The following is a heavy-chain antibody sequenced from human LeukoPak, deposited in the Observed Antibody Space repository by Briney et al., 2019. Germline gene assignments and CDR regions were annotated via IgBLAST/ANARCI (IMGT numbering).Heavy chain of an antibody. J-gene: IGHJ4*02. V-gene: IGHV1-2*02. CDR3: ARGIWLARHFDY. CDR2: INPNSGGT. CDR1: GYTFTGYY. Sequence: ASVKVSCKASGYTFTGYYMHWVRQAPGQGLEWMGWINPNSGGTNYAQKFQGRVTMTRDTSISTAYMELSSLRSEDTAVYYCARGIWLARHFDYWGQGTLVTVSS. D-gene: IGHD6-19*01.